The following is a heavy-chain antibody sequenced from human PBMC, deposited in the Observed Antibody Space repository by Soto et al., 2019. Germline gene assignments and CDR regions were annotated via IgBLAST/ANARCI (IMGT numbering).Heavy chain of an antibody. CDR2: IYHSGST. CDR3: ARVSGSYYYGMDV. V-gene: IGHV4-4*02. Sequence: QVQLQESGPGLVKPSGTLSLTCAVSGGSISSSNWWSWVRQPPGKGLEWIGEIYHSGSTNYNPSLKSRVTIPVDKSKNQFSLKLSSVIAADTAVYYCARVSGSYYYGMDVWGQGTTVTVSS. D-gene: IGHD1-26*01. CDR1: GGSISSSNW. J-gene: IGHJ6*02.